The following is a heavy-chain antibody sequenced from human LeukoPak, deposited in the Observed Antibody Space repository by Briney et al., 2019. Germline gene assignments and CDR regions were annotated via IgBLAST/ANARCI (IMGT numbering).Heavy chain of an antibody. V-gene: IGHV3-23*01. CDR2: ISTSGSST. Sequence: GGSLRLSCAASGFTFSSYAMSWVRQAPGKGLEWVSGISTSGSSTYYADSVKGRFTISRDNSKNTLYLQMNSLRVEDTAVYYCAKDSNRISSGCDYWGQGTLVTVSS. CDR1: GFTFSSYA. CDR3: AKDSNRISSGCDY. D-gene: IGHD6-19*01. J-gene: IGHJ4*02.